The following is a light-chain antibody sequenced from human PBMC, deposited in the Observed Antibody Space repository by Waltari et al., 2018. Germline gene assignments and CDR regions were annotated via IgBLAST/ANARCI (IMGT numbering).Light chain of an antibody. CDR1: ASNIGTYY. J-gene: IGLJ3*02. CDR2: DND. CDR3: GTWDNSLNSWV. V-gene: IGLV1-51*01. Sequence: QSVLTQQPPSVSAAPGQKVPISCSGSASNIGTYYVSWYQQFPGTTPRLVIYDNDKRPSGIPDRFSGSKSGTSVTLDITGLQTGDEADYFCGTWDNSLNSWVFGGRTKVTVL.